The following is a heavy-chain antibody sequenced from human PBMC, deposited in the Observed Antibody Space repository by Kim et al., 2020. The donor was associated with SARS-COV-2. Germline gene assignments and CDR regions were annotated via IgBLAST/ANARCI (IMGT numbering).Heavy chain of an antibody. CDR1: GGSFSGYY. CDR2: INHSGST. CDR3: GMIKLVAAAVSVDY. V-gene: IGHV4-34*01. D-gene: IGHD6-13*01. J-gene: IGHJ4*02. Sequence: SETLSLTCAVYGGSFSGYYWSWIRQPPGKGLEWIGEINHSGSTNYNPSLKSRVTITVDTSKNQFSLQLSTVTAADTAVYYCGMIKLVAAAVSVDYWGQGTLVTVSS.